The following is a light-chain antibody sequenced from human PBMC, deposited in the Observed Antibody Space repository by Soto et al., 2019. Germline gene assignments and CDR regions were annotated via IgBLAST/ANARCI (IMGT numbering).Light chain of an antibody. CDR1: SSDVGAYNY. J-gene: IGLJ2*01. CDR2: GVT. CDR3: SSYTFRAARL. Sequence: QSALTQPASVSGSPGQSITISCTGTSSDVGAYNYVSWYQQHPGKAPKLIIYGVTNRPSGISNRFSGSKSGNTASLTISGLQADDEADYYCSSYTFRAARLFGGGTKLTVL. V-gene: IGLV2-14*01.